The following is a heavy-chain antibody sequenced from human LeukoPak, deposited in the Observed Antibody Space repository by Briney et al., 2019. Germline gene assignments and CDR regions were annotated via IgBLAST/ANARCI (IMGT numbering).Heavy chain of an antibody. Sequence: PGGSLRLSCAASGFTFDDYGMSWVRQAPGKGLEWVSGINWNGGSTGYADSVKGRFTISRDNAKNSLYLQMSSLRAEDTALYYCARGQGSGYDSNWFDPWGQGTLVTVSS. CDR1: GFTFDDYG. CDR2: INWNGGST. CDR3: ARGQGSGYDSNWFDP. J-gene: IGHJ5*02. V-gene: IGHV3-20*04. D-gene: IGHD5-12*01.